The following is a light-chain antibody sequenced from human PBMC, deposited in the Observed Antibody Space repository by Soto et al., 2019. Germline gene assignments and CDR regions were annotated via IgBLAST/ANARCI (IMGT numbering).Light chain of an antibody. V-gene: IGLV4-69*01. CDR3: QTWGTGPLV. J-gene: IGLJ2*01. Sequence: QLVLTQSPSASASLGASVKLTCTLSSGHSTYAIAWHQQQPEKGPRYLMKLNSGGSHSKGDGIPDRFSGSSSGAERYLTISSLQSEDEADYYCQTWGTGPLVFGGGTQLTVL. CDR1: SGHSTYA. CDR2: LNSGGSH.